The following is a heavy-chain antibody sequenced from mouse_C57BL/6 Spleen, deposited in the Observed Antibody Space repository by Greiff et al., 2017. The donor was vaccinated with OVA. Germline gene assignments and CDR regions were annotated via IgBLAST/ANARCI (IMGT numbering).Heavy chain of an antibody. CDR1: GYTFTSYW. Sequence: QVQLQQPGAELVKPGASVKLSCKASGYTFTSYWLHWVKPRPGQGLEWIGMIHPNSGSPNSHEKFKSKAPLTVDKSSSTAYMQLSSLTSEDSAVYYCARDDYEGGAMDYWGQGTSVTVSS. J-gene: IGHJ4*01. CDR2: IHPNSGSP. V-gene: IGHV1-64*01. D-gene: IGHD2-4*01. CDR3: ARDDYEGGAMDY.